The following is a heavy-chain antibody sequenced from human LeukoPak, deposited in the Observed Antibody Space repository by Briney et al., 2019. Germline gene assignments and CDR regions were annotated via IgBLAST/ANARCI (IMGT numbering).Heavy chain of an antibody. J-gene: IGHJ4*02. CDR2: IRSSSRYI. Sequence: PGGSLRLSCAASGFTFSSYSMNWVRQAEGKGLEWVSSIRSSSRYIYYADSVKGRFTISRDNAKNSLYLQMNSLRAEDTAVYYCAREWAYYCSVSPHYWGQGTLVTVSS. CDR1: GFTFSSYS. D-gene: IGHD3-10*01. CDR3: AREWAYYCSVSPHY. V-gene: IGHV3-21*01.